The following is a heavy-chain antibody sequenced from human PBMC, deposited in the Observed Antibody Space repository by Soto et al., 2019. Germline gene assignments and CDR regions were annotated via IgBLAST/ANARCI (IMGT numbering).Heavy chain of an antibody. V-gene: IGHV1-69*06. CDR3: ARGHQGDYVWGSYRYSHYYYGMDV. J-gene: IGHJ6*02. CDR2: IIPIFGTA. D-gene: IGHD3-16*02. CDR1: GGTFSSYA. Sequence: SVKVSCKASGGTFSSYAISWVRQAPGQGLEWMGGIIPIFGTANYAQKFQGRVTITADKSTSTAYMELSSLRSEDTAVYYCARGHQGDYVWGSYRYSHYYYGMDVWGQGTTVTVSS.